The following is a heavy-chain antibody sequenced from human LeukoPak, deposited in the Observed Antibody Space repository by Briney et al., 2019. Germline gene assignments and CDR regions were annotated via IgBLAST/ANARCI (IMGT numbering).Heavy chain of an antibody. CDR2: ISYEGNNK. D-gene: IGHD3-3*01. Sequence: GGSLRLSRVASECTFSNYAMHWVGQAPVKGLGGLAVISYEGNNKFYADSVKGRFTISRDKSKNTLYLQMNSLRDEDTAVYYCARGDVWSGYYMYYFDYWGQGTLVTVSS. CDR3: ARGDVWSGYYMYYFDY. CDR1: ECTFSNYA. J-gene: IGHJ4*02. V-gene: IGHV3-30-3*01.